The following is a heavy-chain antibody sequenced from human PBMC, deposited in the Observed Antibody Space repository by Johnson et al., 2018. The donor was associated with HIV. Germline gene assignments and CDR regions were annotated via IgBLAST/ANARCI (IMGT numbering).Heavy chain of an antibody. V-gene: IGHV3-66*01. CDR3: ARAVTTASGDAFDI. CDR2: IYSAGTT. Sequence: VQLVESGGGLVQPGGSLRLSCAASGFTVSSDYMNWVRQAPGKGLEWVSVIYSAGTTYYADSVKGRFTIFRDNSKNSLYLQMNSLTPEDTALYYCARAVTTASGDAFDIWGQGTMVTVSS. J-gene: IGHJ3*02. CDR1: GFTVSSDY. D-gene: IGHD4-17*01.